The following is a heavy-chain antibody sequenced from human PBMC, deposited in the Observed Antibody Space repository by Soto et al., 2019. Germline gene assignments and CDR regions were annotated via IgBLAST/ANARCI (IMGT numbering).Heavy chain of an antibody. J-gene: IGHJ4*02. V-gene: IGHV4-61*01. CDR1: GGSGSSGSYY. Sequence: PSETLSLTCTVSGGSGSSGSYYWSWIRQPPGKGLEWIGYIYYSGSTNYNPSLKSRVTISVDTSKNQFSLKLSSVTAADTAVYYCARGGGSPDYWGQGTLVTVSS. D-gene: IGHD1-26*01. CDR2: IYYSGST. CDR3: ARGGGSPDY.